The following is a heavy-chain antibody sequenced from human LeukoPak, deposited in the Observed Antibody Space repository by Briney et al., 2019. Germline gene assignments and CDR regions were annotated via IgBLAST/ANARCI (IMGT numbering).Heavy chain of an antibody. CDR1: GYTFTGYY. CDR3: ARRYCSGGGCPNDY. CDR2: IKPNSGGT. Sequence: ASVKVSCKASGYTFTGYYVHWVRQAPGQGLEWMGWIKPNSGGTNYAQKFQGRVTMTRDTSISTAYMELSRLRSDDTAVYYCARRYCSGGGCPNDYWGQGTLVTVSS. D-gene: IGHD2-15*01. V-gene: IGHV1-2*02. J-gene: IGHJ4*02.